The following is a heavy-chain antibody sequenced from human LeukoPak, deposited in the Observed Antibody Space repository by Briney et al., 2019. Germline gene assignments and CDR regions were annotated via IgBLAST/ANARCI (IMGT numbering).Heavy chain of an antibody. J-gene: IGHJ4*02. CDR2: ISYDGNNK. V-gene: IGHV3-30-3*01. Sequence: PGGSLRLSCVASGFTFSSYSMHWVRQAPGKGLDWVAVISYDGNNKYYADSVKGRFTISRDNSNNTLYLQINSLRPEDTALYYCARDTTMLSDWGQGTLITVSS. CDR1: GFTFSSYS. D-gene: IGHD3-16*01. CDR3: ARDTTMLSD.